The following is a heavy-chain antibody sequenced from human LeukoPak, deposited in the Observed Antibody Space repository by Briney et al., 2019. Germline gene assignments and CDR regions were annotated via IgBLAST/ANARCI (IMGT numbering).Heavy chain of an antibody. Sequence: SETLSLTCTVPGVSISSGHYYWAWIRQPPGKGLECIASVHYSGDTYFDPSFNGRVTLSVDTSKNQFSLRLTSVTAADTAVYYCARQTIETTLGRVPDYFDPWGQGTPVTVSS. J-gene: IGHJ5*02. CDR2: VHYSGDT. CDR1: GVSISSGHYY. CDR3: ARQTIETTLGRVPDYFDP. V-gene: IGHV4-39*07. D-gene: IGHD1-26*01.